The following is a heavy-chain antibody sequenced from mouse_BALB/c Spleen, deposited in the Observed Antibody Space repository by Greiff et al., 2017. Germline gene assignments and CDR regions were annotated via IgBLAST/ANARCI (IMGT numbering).Heavy chain of an antibody. J-gene: IGHJ2*01. CDR3: ARGTNWGPDY. V-gene: IGHV14-3*02. Sequence: EVQLQQSGAELVKPGASVKLSCTASGFNIKDTYMHWVKQRPEQGLEWIGRIDPANGNTKYDPKFQGKATITADTSSNTAYLQLSSLTSEDTAVYYFARGTNWGPDYWGQGTTLTVSS. CDR1: GFNIKDTY. D-gene: IGHD4-1*01. CDR2: IDPANGNT.